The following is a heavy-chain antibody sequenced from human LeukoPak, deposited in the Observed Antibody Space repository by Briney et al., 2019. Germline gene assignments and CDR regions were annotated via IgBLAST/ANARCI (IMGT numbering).Heavy chain of an antibody. Sequence: ASVKVSCKASGYTFTSYGISWVRQAPGQGLEWMGWISAYNGNTNYAQKLQGRVTMTTDTSTSTAYMELRSLISDDTAVYYCARDQLRFLEWWKYYYGMDVWGQGTTVTVSS. CDR2: ISAYNGNT. J-gene: IGHJ6*02. CDR1: GYTFTSYG. D-gene: IGHD3-3*01. CDR3: ARDQLRFLEWWKYYYGMDV. V-gene: IGHV1-18*01.